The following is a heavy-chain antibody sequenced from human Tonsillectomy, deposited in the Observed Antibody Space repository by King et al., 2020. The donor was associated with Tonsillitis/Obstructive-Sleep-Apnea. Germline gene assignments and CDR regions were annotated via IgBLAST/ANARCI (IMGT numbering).Heavy chain of an antibody. CDR3: ARGGARMSDIVVVPATISGFDI. V-gene: IGHV1-2*04. J-gene: IGHJ3*02. D-gene: IGHD2-2*02. Sequence: QLVQSGAEVKKPGASVKVSCKASGYTVTGYYMHWVRQAPRQGLEWMGWINPNSGGTNFAQKFQGWVTMTRDTSINTVYMDLSRLGSDDTAVYYCARGGARMSDIVVVPATISGFDIWGQGTMVTVSS. CDR1: GYTVTGYY. CDR2: INPNSGGT.